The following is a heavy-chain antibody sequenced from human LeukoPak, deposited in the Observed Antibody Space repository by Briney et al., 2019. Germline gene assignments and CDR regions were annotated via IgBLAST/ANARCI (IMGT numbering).Heavy chain of an antibody. D-gene: IGHD6-19*01. CDR2: INPIGGST. CDR1: GYTFTSYY. J-gene: IGHJ6*04. V-gene: IGHV1-46*01. CDR3: ARGMFGIAVAGQPRYYYYGMDV. Sequence: ASVKVSCKASGYTFTSYYMHWVRQAPGQGLEWMGIINPIGGSTSYAQKFQGRVTMTRDTSTSTVYMELSRLRSEDTAVYYCARGMFGIAVAGQPRYYYYGMDVWGKGNTVTVSS.